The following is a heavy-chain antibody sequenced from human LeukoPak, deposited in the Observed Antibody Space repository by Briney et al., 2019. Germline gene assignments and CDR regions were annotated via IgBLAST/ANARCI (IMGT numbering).Heavy chain of an antibody. CDR3: AGAPETGH. J-gene: IGHJ4*02. D-gene: IGHD5-24*01. V-gene: IGHV3-66*01. CDR1: GFTFSDYY. Sequence: GGSLRLSCAASGFTFSDYYMSWIRQAPGKGLESVSIINDGDRTFYAVSVKGRFTIFRDNAKNMLYLQMTSLRAEDTAVYYCAGAPETGHWGQGTLVTVSS. CDR2: INDGDRT.